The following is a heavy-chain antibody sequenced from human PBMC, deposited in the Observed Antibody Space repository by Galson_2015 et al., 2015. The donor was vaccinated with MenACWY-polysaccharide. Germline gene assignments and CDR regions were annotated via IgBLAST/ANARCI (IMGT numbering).Heavy chain of an antibody. V-gene: IGHV3-33*01. J-gene: IGHJ4*02. Sequence: SLRLSCAASGFAFGAYAIHWVRQAPGKGLEWVTLIQSDGSDSYYSDSVRGRFTISRDNSKNTLSLQMNSLTIADTAVYYCTRDFEWGIDFWGQATRVPVSS. CDR1: GFAFGAYA. CDR3: TRDFEWGIDF. D-gene: IGHD3-16*01. CDR2: IQSDGSDS.